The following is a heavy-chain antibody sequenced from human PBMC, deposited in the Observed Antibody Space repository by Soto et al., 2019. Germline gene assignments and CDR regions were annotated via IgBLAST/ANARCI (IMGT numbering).Heavy chain of an antibody. CDR3: ARDSITRVSSDVPGMDV. D-gene: IGHD3-16*01. J-gene: IGHJ6*02. CDR2: IGEGGFST. Sequence: LRLSCAASGFTFSTYAMSWVRQAPGKGLEWVSVIGEGGFSTQYAASVKGRFTISRDNSKNMLYLQMNSLRSDDTAVYYCARDSITRVSSDVPGMDVWGQGTTVTVSS. V-gene: IGHV3-23*01. CDR1: GFTFSTYA.